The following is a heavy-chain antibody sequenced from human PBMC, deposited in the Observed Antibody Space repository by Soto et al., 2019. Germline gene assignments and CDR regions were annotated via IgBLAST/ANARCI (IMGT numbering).Heavy chain of an antibody. D-gene: IGHD3-10*01. J-gene: IGHJ4*02. CDR2: IYYSGST. CDR3: ARHGRNYYGSGSYGFFDY. Sequence: PSGTLSLTCTFSGGSISSSSYYWGWIRQPPGKGLGWIGSIYYSGSTYYNPSLKSRVTISVDTSKNQFSLKLSSVTAADTAVYYCARHGRNYYGSGSYGFFDYWGQGTLVTVSS. CDR1: GGSISSSSYY. V-gene: IGHV4-39*01.